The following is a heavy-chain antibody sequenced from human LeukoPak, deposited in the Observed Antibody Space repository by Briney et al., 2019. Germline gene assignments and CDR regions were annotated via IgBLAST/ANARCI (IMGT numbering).Heavy chain of an antibody. CDR3: ARRYYDSSGYYSY. V-gene: IGHV1-2*02. CDR2: INPNSGGT. CDR1: GYTFTSYY. J-gene: IGHJ4*02. Sequence: ASVKVSCKASGYTFTSYYMHWVRQAPGQGLEWMGWINPNSGGTNYAQKFQGRVTMTRDTSISTAYMELSRLRSDDTAVYYCARRYYDSSGYYSYWGQGTLVTVSS. D-gene: IGHD3-22*01.